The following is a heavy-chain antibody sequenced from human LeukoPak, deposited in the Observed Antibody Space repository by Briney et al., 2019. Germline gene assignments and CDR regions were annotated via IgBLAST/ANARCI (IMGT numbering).Heavy chain of an antibody. J-gene: IGHJ4*02. Sequence: PSQTLSLTCTVSGGSISSGDYYWSWIRQPPGKGLEWIGYIYYSGSTYYNPSLKSRVTISVDTSKNQFSLKLSSVTAADTAAYYLARAPDIVAKMSHFDYWGQGTLGTVSS. CDR2: IYYSGST. V-gene: IGHV4-30-4*01. CDR3: ARAPDIVAKMSHFDY. CDR1: GGSISSGDYY. D-gene: IGHD5-12*01.